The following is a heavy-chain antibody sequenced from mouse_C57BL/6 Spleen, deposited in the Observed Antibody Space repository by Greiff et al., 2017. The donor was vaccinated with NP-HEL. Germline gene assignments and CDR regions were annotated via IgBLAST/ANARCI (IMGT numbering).Heavy chain of an antibody. J-gene: IGHJ3*01. CDR2: IDPSDSET. D-gene: IGHD2-3*01. Sequence: QVQLQQPGAELVRPGSSVKLSCKASGYTFTSYWMHWVKQRPIQGLEWIGNIDPSDSETHYNQKFKDKATLTVDKSSSTAYMQLCSLTSEDSAVDYCARWGDGYFPWFAYWGQGTLVTVSA. V-gene: IGHV1-52*01. CDR1: GYTFTSYW. CDR3: ARWGDGYFPWFAY.